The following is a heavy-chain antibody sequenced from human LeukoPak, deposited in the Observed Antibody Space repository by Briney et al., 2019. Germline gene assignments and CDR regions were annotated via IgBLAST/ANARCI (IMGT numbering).Heavy chain of an antibody. V-gene: IGHV3-33*01. Sequence: GGSLRLSCAASGFTFSCYGMHWVRQAPGKGLEWVAVIWYDGSNKYYADSVKGRFTISRDNSKNTLYLQMNSLRAEDTAVYYCARGTADTAMVTFDYWGQGTLVTVSS. CDR3: ARGTADTAMVTFDY. J-gene: IGHJ4*02. CDR2: IWYDGSNK. D-gene: IGHD5-18*01. CDR1: GFTFSCYG.